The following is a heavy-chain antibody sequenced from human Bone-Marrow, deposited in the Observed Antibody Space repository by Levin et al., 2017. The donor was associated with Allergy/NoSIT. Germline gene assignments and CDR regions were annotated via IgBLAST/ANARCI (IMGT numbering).Heavy chain of an antibody. D-gene: IGHD2-2*02. J-gene: IGHJ4*02. V-gene: IGHV3-66*01. CDR2: MYSTGTT. CDR3: SSAPCFTDY. Sequence: GGSLRLSCAASGFTVSSNYMAWVRQVPGKGLEWVSVMYSTGTTYYADSVKGRFTISRDSSKNTLYLQMNSLRAEDTAVYYCSSAPCFTDYWGQGTLVTVSS. CDR1: GFTVSSNY.